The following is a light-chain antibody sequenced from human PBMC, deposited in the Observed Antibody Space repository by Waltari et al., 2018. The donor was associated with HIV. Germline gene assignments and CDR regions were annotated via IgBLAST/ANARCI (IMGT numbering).Light chain of an antibody. CDR3: QQYDTLGLT. CDR2: AAP. Sequence: DIQMTQSPSTLSASVGERVTITCRASQGISTYLAWYQQKPGKAPKFLLYAAPTLDSGVPSRFSGSGSGTEFTLTISSLQPDDVATYYCQQYDTLGLTFGGGTKVEI. CDR1: QGISTY. J-gene: IGKJ4*01. V-gene: IGKV1-5*03.